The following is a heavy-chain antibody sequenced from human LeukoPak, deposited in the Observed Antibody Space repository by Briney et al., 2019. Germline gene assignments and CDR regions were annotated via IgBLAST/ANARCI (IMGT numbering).Heavy chain of an antibody. CDR1: GFTFSSYG. D-gene: IGHD3-22*01. CDR3: ARDRGYYDSSGYTQ. J-gene: IGHJ4*02. CDR2: IWYDGSNK. V-gene: IGHV3-33*01. Sequence: GGSLRLSCAASGFTFSSYGMHWVRQAPGKGLEWVAVIWYDGSNKYYGDSVKGRFTISRDNSKKTLCLQMNSLRAEDTAVYYCARDRGYYDSSGYTQWGQGTLVTVSS.